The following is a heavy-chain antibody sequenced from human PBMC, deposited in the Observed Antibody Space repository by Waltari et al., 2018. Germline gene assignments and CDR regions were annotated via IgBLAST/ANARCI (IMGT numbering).Heavy chain of an antibody. V-gene: IGHV4-34*01. D-gene: IGHD7-27*01. CDR1: GGSFSGYY. CDR2: INHSGTT. Sequence: QVQLQQWGAGLLKPSETLSLTCAVYGGSFSGYYWSWIRQPPGKGLEWIGEINHSGTTNCNPPLKRRVTISVDTSKNQFSLKLSSVTAADTAVYYCARGTSNLLGDYWGQGTLVTVSS. CDR3: ARGTSNLLGDY. J-gene: IGHJ4*02.